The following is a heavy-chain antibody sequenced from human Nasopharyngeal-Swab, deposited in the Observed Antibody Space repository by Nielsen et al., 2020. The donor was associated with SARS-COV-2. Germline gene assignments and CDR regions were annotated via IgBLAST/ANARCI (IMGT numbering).Heavy chain of an antibody. CDR2: IDPSDSYT. CDR3: ARVGRYCSGGSCYSGY. V-gene: IGHV5-10-1*01. J-gene: IGHJ4*02. Sequence: GESLKISCKGSGYSFTSYWISWVRQMPGKGLEWMGRIDPSDSYTNYSPSFKGHVTISADKSISTAYLQWSSLKASDTAMYYCARVGRYCSGGSCYSGYWGQGTLVTVSS. D-gene: IGHD2-15*01. CDR1: GYSFTSYW.